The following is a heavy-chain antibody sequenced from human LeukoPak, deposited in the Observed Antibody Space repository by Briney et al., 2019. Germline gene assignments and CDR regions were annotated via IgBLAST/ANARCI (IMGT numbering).Heavy chain of an antibody. Sequence: GGCLRLSCVASGVTFSRYGMSWGRQAPGKGTEWGSGISGSGGRTYYADSVRGGLTISRDNSKNTLYLQMNSLRADDTAVYYCARHTIMGFGITIFVVLKHNWFDPWGQGTLVTVSS. D-gene: IGHD3-3*01. CDR1: GVTFSRYG. CDR2: ISGSGGRT. V-gene: IGHV3-23*01. CDR3: ARHTIMGFGITIFVVLKHNWFDP. J-gene: IGHJ5*02.